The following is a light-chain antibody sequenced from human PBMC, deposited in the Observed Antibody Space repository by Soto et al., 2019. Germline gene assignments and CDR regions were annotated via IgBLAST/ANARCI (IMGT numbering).Light chain of an antibody. CDR1: TSDVGSYHL. V-gene: IGLV2-23*01. Sequence: QSVLTQPASVSGSPGQSITISCTGTTSDVGSYHLVSWYQQHPGKAPKLMIYEGSRRPSGVSNRFSGSKSGNTASLTISGLQSEDEADYYCCSYAGRSTVVFGGGTKVTVL. CDR2: EGS. J-gene: IGLJ2*01. CDR3: CSYAGRSTVV.